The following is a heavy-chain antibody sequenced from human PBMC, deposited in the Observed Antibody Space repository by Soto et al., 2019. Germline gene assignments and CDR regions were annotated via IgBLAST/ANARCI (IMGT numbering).Heavy chain of an antibody. CDR3: ARHLYSRGWYGAFDI. J-gene: IGHJ3*02. V-gene: IGHV5-51*01. D-gene: IGHD6-19*01. CDR2: IYPGDSDT. CDR1: GYSFTSYW. Sequence: ESLRISRKGSGYSFTSYWIGLVRQMPGKGLEWMGIIYPGDSDTRYSPSFQGQVTISADKSISTAYLQWSSLKASDTAMYYCARHLYSRGWYGAFDIWGQGTMVTVSS.